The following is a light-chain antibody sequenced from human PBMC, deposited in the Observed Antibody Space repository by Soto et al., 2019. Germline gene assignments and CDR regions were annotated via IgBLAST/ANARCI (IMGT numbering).Light chain of an antibody. CDR2: DDS. CDR1: NIGNKS. Sequence: SYELAQPPSVSVAPGQTARITCGGFNIGNKSVHRYQQKPGQAPVLVVYDDSDRPSGIPERFSGSNSGNTATLTISRVEAGDEADYYCQVWDRVSESYVFGTGTKVTVL. CDR3: QVWDRVSESYV. J-gene: IGLJ1*01. V-gene: IGLV3-21*02.